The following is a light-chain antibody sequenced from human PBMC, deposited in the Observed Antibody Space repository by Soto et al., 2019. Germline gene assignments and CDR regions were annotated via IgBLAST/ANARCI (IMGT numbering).Light chain of an antibody. CDR1: SSDVGGYNY. J-gene: IGLJ1*01. Sequence: QSVLTQPASVSGSPGQSITISCTGISSDVGGYNYVSWYQHHPGKAPKLMIYEVSNRPSGVSNRFSGSKSGNTASLTISGLQAEDEADYYCTSYTSSSSLDVFGTGTKVTVL. V-gene: IGLV2-14*01. CDR3: TSYTSSSSLDV. CDR2: EVS.